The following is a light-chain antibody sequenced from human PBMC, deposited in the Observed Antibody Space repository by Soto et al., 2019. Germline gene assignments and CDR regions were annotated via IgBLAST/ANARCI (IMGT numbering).Light chain of an antibody. V-gene: IGLV1-51*01. Sequence: QSVLTQPPSVSAAPGQKVTISCSGSSSNIGNNYVSWYQQLPGTAPKLLIYDNNKRPSGIPDRFSGSKSGTSATLGITGLRTGDGADSYWGPWDRSWGPGVFGGGTKTTFL. CDR3: GPWDRSWGPGV. CDR2: DNN. J-gene: IGLJ2*01. CDR1: SSNIGNNY.